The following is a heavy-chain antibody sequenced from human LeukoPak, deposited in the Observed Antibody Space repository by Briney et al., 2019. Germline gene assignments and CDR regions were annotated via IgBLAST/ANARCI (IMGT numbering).Heavy chain of an antibody. V-gene: IGHV1-2*02. CDR1: GYTFTAYY. Sequence: VASVKVSCKASGYTFTAYYLHWVRQAPGQGLEWMGWINPNSGGASFAQKFQGGVTMTRDTSITTAYMELSSLRSDDTAMYYCARDGIYSATFDAFDIWGQGTMVTVSS. D-gene: IGHD3-3*02. CDR3: ARDGIYSATFDAFDI. CDR2: INPNSGGA. J-gene: IGHJ3*02.